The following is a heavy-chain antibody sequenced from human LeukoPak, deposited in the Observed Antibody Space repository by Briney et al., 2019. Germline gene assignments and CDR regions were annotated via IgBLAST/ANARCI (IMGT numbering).Heavy chain of an antibody. Sequence: SETLSLTCTVSGGSISSSSYYWGWIRQPPGKGLEWIGSIYYSGSTYYNPSLKSRVTISVDTSKNQFSLKLSSVTAADTAVYYCARVKYSSSLFDYWGQGTLVTVSS. CDR3: ARVKYSSSLFDY. D-gene: IGHD6-6*01. CDR1: GGSISSSSYY. J-gene: IGHJ4*02. V-gene: IGHV4-39*01. CDR2: IYYSGST.